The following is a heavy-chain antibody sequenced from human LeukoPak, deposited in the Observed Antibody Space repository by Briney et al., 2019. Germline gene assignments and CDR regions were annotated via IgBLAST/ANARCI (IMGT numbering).Heavy chain of an antibody. CDR3: AREGHIVVVTAHRNNWFDP. J-gene: IGHJ5*02. CDR1: GGSISSSSYY. CDR2: IYYSGST. V-gene: IGHV4-39*07. Sequence: SETLSLTCTVSGGSISSSSYYWGWIRQPPGKGLEWIGSIYYSGSTYYNPSLKSRVTISVDTSKNQFSLKLSSVTAADTAVYYCAREGHIVVVTAHRNNWFDPWGQGTLVTVSS. D-gene: IGHD2-21*02.